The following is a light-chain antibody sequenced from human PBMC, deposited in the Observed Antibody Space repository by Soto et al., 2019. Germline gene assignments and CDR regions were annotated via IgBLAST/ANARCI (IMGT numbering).Light chain of an antibody. V-gene: IGLV2-14*01. CDR2: DVT. CDR1: NSDVGGYNY. Sequence: QSALTQPASVSGSPGQSITISCTGTNSDVGGYNYVSWYQQHPGKAPKLMIFDVTNRPSGVSNRFSGSKSGNTASLTISGLQAEDEADYYCSSYTDSSTLVVFGGGTKVTVL. CDR3: SSYTDSSTLVV. J-gene: IGLJ2*01.